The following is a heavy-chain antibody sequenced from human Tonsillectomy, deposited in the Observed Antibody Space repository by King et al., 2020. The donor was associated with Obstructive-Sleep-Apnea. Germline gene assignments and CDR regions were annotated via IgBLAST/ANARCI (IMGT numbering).Heavy chain of an antibody. CDR3: ASSEMATIDDWFDP. CDR1: GYSFTSYW. J-gene: IGHJ5*02. CDR2: IDPSDSYT. Sequence: VQLVESGAEVKKPGESLRISCKGSGYSFTSYWISWVRQMPGKGLDWMGRIDPSDSYTNYSQSFQGHITISADKSISTAYLQWSSLKASDTAMYYCASSEMATIDDWFDPWGQGTLVTVSS. V-gene: IGHV5-10-1*01. D-gene: IGHD5-24*01.